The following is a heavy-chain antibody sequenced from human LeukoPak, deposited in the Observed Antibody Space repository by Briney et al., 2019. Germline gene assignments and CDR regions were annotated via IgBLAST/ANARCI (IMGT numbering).Heavy chain of an antibody. CDR1: GGSISSYY. D-gene: IGHD4-17*01. CDR2: IYYSGST. CDR3: ARETYGDYEVGMDV. V-gene: IGHV4-59*01. J-gene: IGHJ6*04. Sequence: PSETLSLTCTVSGGSISSYYWSWIRQPPGKGLEWIGYIYYSGSTNYNPSLKGRVTISVDTSKNQFSLKLSSVTAADTAVYYCARETYGDYEVGMDVWGKGTTVTVSS.